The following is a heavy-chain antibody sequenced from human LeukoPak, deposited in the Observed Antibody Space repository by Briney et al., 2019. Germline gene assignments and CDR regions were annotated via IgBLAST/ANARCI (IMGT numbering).Heavy chain of an antibody. V-gene: IGHV3-21*01. CDR1: EFTYG. CDR3: ARDKYSSGWYFPFDI. Sequence: GGSLRLSCAASEFTYGMNWVRQAPGKGLECVSAISSSGSNTYYADSVKGRFTISRDNAKNSLYLQMNSLRAEDTAVYYCARDKYSSGWYFPFDIWGQGTMVTVSS. CDR2: ISSSGSNT. D-gene: IGHD6-19*01. J-gene: IGHJ3*02.